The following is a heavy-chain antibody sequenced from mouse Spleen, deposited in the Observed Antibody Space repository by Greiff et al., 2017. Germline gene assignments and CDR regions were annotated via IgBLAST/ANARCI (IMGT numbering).Heavy chain of an antibody. J-gene: IGHJ2*01. CDR1: GFTFSSYA. V-gene: IGHV5-9-3*01. CDR3: ARCITTVVADFDY. Sequence: EVQRVESGGGLVKPGGSLKLSCAASGFTFSSYAMSWVRQTPEKRLEWVATISSGGSYTYYPDSVKGRFTISRDNAKNTLYLQMSSLRSEDTAMYYCARCITTVVADFDYWGQGTTLTVSS. CDR2: ISSGGSYT. D-gene: IGHD1-1*01.